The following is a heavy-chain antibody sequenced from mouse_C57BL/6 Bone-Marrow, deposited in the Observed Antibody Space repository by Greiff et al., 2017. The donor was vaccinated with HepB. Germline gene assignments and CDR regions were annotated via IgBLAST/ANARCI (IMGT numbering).Heavy chain of an antibody. J-gene: IGHJ2*01. CDR3: ARDPLYVDY. CDR2: ISDGGSYT. CDR1: GFTFSSYA. D-gene: IGHD2-3*01. Sequence: EVQVVESGGGLVKPGGSLKLSCAASGFTFSSYAMSCVRQTPEKRLEWVATISDGGSYTYYPDNVKGRFTISRDNAKNNLYLQMSHLKSEDTAMYYCARDPLYVDYWGQGTTLTVSS. V-gene: IGHV5-4*01.